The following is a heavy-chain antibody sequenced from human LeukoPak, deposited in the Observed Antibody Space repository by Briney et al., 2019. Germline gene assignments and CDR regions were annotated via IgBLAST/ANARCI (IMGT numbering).Heavy chain of an antibody. Sequence: KSGGSLRLSCAASGFTFSDYYMSWIRQAPGKGLEWVSYISGSNGYTNYADSVKGRFTISRDYAKNSLYLQMNSLRAEDTAVYYCARGGLDTFDIWGQGTMVTVS. J-gene: IGHJ3*02. CDR2: ISGSNGYT. CDR3: ARGGLDTFDI. D-gene: IGHD2-15*01. CDR1: GFTFSDYY. V-gene: IGHV3-11*06.